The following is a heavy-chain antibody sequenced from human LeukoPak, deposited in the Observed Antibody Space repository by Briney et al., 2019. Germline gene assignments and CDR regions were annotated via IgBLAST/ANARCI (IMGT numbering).Heavy chain of an antibody. CDR2: ISAYNGNT. CDR1: GYTFTSYG. D-gene: IGHD2-8*01. CDR3: ARVGLLYFRAGMDV. J-gene: IGHJ6*02. V-gene: IGHV1-18*01. Sequence: ASVTVSCTASGYTFTSYGISWVRQAPGQGLEWMGWISAYNGNTNYAQKLQGRVTMTTDTSTSTAYMELRSLRSDDTAVYYCARVGLLYFRAGMDVWGQGTTVTVSS.